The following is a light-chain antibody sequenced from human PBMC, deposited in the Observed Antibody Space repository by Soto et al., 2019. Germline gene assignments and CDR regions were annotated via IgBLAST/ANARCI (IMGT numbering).Light chain of an antibody. CDR3: SSYTSSTAYV. J-gene: IGLJ1*01. Sequence: ALTQPASVSGSPGQSITISCTGTSSDVGGYNYVSWYQLHPGKAPKLMVYEVSNRPSGVSNRFSGSKSGNTASLTISGLQAEDEADYYCSSYTSSTAYVFGTGTKLTVL. CDR1: SSDVGGYNY. V-gene: IGLV2-14*01. CDR2: EVS.